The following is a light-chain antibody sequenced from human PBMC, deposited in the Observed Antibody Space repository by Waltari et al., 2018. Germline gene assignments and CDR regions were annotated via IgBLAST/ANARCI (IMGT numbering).Light chain of an antibody. J-gene: IGKJ5*01. V-gene: IGKV3-15*01. CDR2: GAS. CDR3: QHYNNWVT. Sequence: EIVMTQSPATLSVSPGERATLSCRASQSVPNNLAWYQHKPGQAPRLLIYGASTRATGVPARFSGSGSGTEFTLTISSLQSEDFAVYYCQHYNNWVTFGQGTRLEIK. CDR1: QSVPNN.